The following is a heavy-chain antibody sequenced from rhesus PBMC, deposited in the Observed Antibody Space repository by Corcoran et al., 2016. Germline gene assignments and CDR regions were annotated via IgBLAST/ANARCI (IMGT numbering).Heavy chain of an antibody. D-gene: IGHD4-23*01. CDR2: INGNSGST. CDR1: GGSFSSYW. Sequence: QVQLQESGPGLVKPSETLSLTCAVSGGSFSSYWWSWIRQPPGKGLEWIGEINGNSGSTNYNPSLKSRVTISKDASKNKFSLKLSSVTAADTAVYYCARLNTVTTNSFDYWGQGVLVTVSS. J-gene: IGHJ4*01. V-gene: IGHV4-80*01. CDR3: ARLNTVTTNSFDY.